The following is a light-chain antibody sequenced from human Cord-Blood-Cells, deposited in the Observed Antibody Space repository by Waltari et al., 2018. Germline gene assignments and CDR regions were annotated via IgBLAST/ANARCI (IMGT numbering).Light chain of an antibody. J-gene: IGLJ1*01. CDR3: SSYTSSSTLV. CDR2: DVS. Sequence: QSALTQAASVSGSPGQSITISCTGTSSNGGGYNYVSWYQQHPGKAPKLMIYDVSNRPSGVSNRFSGSKSGNTASLPISGLQDEDEADYYCSSYTSSSTLVFGTGTKVTVL. CDR1: SSNGGGYNY. V-gene: IGLV2-14*01.